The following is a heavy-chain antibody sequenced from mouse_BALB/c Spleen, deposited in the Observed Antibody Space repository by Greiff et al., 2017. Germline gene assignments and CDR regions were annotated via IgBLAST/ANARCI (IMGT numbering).Heavy chain of an antibody. CDR3: TRRGVYCPDY. CDR2: IDPETGGT. CDR1: GYTFTDYE. D-gene: IGHD2-1*01. V-gene: IGHV1-15*01. Sequence: QVQLKQSGAELVRPGASVTLSCKASGYTFTDYEMHWVKQTPVHGLEWIGAIDPETGGTAYNQKFKGKATLTADKSSSTAYMELRSLTSEDSAVYYCTRRGVYCPDYWGQGTTLTVSS. J-gene: IGHJ2*01.